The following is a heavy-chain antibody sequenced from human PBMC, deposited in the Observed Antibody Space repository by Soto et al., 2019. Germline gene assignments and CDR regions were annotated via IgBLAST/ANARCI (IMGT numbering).Heavy chain of an antibody. Sequence: GGSLRLSCAASGFTFSSYSMNWVRQAPGKGLEWVPSISSSSGYIYYADSVKGRFSISRDNAKNSLYLQMNSLRAEDTAVYFCAREASIAARPSYWGQGTLVTVSS. J-gene: IGHJ4*02. V-gene: IGHV3-21*01. CDR2: ISSSSGYI. D-gene: IGHD6-6*01. CDR1: GFTFSSYS. CDR3: AREASIAARPSY.